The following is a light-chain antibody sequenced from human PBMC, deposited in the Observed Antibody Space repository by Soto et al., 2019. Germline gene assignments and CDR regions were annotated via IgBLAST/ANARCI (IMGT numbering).Light chain of an antibody. J-gene: IGKJ4*01. CDR2: AAS. V-gene: IGKV1-27*01. Sequence: DIQMTQSPSSLSASVGDRVTITCRASQGIGNSLAWYQQKPWKVPNLLIYAASTLQSGVPSRFSGSGSGTDFTLTISRLQPEDVATYYCQKCNSAPPTFGGGTKVEIK. CDR1: QGIGNS. CDR3: QKCNSAPPT.